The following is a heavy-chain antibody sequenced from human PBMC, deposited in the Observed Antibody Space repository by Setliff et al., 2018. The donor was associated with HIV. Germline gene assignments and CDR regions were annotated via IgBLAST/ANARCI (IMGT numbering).Heavy chain of an antibody. CDR2: MFRTGTS. V-gene: IGHV4-38-2*01. CDR3: ATVDGTRYLDY. J-gene: IGHJ4*02. CDR1: GYSIRSGYY. D-gene: IGHD1-1*01. Sequence: PSETLSLTCAVSGYSIRSGYYWGWIRQSPGKGLEWIGTMFRTGTSYYNPSLTSRVTISQDTSKNRFSLELTSVTAADTAVYYCATVDGTRYLDYWGQGKLVTSP.